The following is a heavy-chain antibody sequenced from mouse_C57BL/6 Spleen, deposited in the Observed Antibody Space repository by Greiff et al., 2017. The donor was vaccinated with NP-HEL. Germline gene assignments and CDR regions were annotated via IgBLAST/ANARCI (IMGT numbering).Heavy chain of an antibody. CDR2: ISSCSSTI. CDR1: GFTFSDYG. CDR3: ARTGDTWFAY. Sequence: EVQGVESGGGLVKPGGSLKLSCAASGFTFSDYGMHWVRQAPEQGLEWVAYISSCSSTIYYADTVKGRFTISRNNAKNTLFLQMTSLRSEDTAMYYCARTGDTWFAYWGQGTLVTVSA. D-gene: IGHD3-3*01. J-gene: IGHJ3*01. V-gene: IGHV5-17*01.